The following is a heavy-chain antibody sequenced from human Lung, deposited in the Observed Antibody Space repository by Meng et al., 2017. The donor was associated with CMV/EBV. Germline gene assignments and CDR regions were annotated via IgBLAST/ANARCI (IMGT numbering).Heavy chain of an antibody. V-gene: IGHV1-18*01. Sequence: ASVXVSXKASGYTFTSYGFSWVRQAPGQGLEWMGWINVYNGRRDYAQRFKDRVTMTTDTSTSTAHMDLKSLRSDDTATYYCARERGYCSMIDCYKDGMDVWGQGTTVTVSS. CDR1: GYTFTSYG. CDR2: INVYNGRR. CDR3: ARERGYCSMIDCYKDGMDV. J-gene: IGHJ6*02. D-gene: IGHD2-2*01.